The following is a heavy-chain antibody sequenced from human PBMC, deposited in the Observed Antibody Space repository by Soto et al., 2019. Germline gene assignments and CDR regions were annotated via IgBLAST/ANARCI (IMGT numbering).Heavy chain of an antibody. V-gene: IGHV2-70*11. D-gene: IGHD3-22*01. Sequence: SGPTLVNPTQTLTLTCTFSGFSLSTSGMCVSWIRQPPGKALEWLARIDWDDDKYYSTSLKTRLTISKDTSKNQVVLTMTNMDPVDTATYYCAREGGYEYYFDYWGQGALVTVSS. CDR1: GFSLSTSGMC. CDR2: IDWDDDK. CDR3: AREGGYEYYFDY. J-gene: IGHJ4*02.